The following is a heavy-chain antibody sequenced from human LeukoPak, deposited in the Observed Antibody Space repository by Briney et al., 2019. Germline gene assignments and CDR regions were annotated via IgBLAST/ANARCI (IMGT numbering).Heavy chain of an antibody. V-gene: IGHV3-7*01. CDR2: IKQDGSQK. Sequence: GGSLRLSCAASGFTFSRYWMSWVRQAPGKGLEWVANIKQDGSQKYYVDSVKGRFTISRDNANNLLYLQMNSLRAEDTAVYYCARESFAARWDWGQGTLVTVS. CDR1: GFTFSRYW. J-gene: IGHJ4*02. D-gene: IGHD6-6*01. CDR3: ARESFAARWD.